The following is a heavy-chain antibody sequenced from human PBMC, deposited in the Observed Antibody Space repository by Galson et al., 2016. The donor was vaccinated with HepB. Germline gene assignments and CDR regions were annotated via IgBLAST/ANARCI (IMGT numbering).Heavy chain of an antibody. CDR3: ARDGVGSATPFDY. Sequence: TLSLTCAVSGGSISSGGYSWSWIRQPPGKGLEWIGYIFYSESTYYNPSLKSRVTISVDMAKNQFSLKVNSMTAADTAVYYCARDGVGSATPFDYWSQGTLVTVSS. CDR2: IFYSEST. CDR1: GGSISSGGYS. J-gene: IGHJ4*02. V-gene: IGHV4-30-2*01. D-gene: IGHD5-12*01.